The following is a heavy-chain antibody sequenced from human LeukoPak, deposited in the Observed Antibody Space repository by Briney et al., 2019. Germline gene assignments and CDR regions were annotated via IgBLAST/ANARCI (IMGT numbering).Heavy chain of an antibody. CDR3: ARLVMVRGVPGPPFDY. CDR1: GGSISSSSAY. Sequence: SETLSLTCTVSGGSISSSSAYWGWIRQPPGKGLEWIGSIYYSGSTYYNPSLKSRVTISVDTSKNQFSLKLSSVTAADTAVYYCARLVMVRGVPGPPFDYWGQGTLVTVSS. J-gene: IGHJ4*02. V-gene: IGHV4-39*01. CDR2: IYYSGST. D-gene: IGHD3-10*01.